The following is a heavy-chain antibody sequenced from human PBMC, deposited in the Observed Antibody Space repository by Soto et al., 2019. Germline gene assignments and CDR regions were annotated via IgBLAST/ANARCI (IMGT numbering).Heavy chain of an antibody. CDR1: GFTFSNAW. CDR3: TTGLLPNQYGMDV. J-gene: IGHJ6*02. V-gene: IGHV3-15*07. CDR2: IKSKTDGGTT. Sequence: PGGSLRLSCAASGFTFSNAWMNWVRQAPGKGLEWVGRIKSKTDGGTTDYAAPVKGRFTISRDDSKNTLYLQMNSLKTEDTAVYYCTTGLLPNQYGMDVWGQGTTVTVSS.